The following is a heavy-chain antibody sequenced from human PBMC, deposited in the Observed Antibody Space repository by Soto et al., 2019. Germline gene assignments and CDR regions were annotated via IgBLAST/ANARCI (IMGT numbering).Heavy chain of an antibody. CDR3: ARDGSDYSTSGHYDP. V-gene: IGHV1-69*01. J-gene: IGHJ5*02. CDR1: GGTHSSYA. CDR2: IIPIFGTR. Sequence: QVQLVQSGAEVKKPGSSVKVSCKVTGGTHSSYAITWVRQAPGQGLEWMEGIIPIFGTRDYAQKFQGRVTITADPSTSTAYLELSGLTSDDTAVYSCARDGSDYSTSGHYDPWGQGTLVTVSS. D-gene: IGHD3-22*01.